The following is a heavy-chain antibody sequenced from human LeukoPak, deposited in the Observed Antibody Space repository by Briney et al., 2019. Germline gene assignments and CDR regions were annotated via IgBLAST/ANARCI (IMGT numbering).Heavy chain of an antibody. CDR3: ARGYCSGGSCYSSYYYSYMDV. Sequence: SETLSLTCAVSGGSISSSNWWSWIRQPPGKGLEWIGSINYSGSTYYNPSLKSRVTISVDRSKNQFSLKLSSVTAADTAVYYCARGYCSGGSCYSSYYYSYMDVWGKGTTVTVSS. J-gene: IGHJ6*03. D-gene: IGHD2-15*01. CDR2: INYSGST. V-gene: IGHV4-4*02. CDR1: GGSISSSNW.